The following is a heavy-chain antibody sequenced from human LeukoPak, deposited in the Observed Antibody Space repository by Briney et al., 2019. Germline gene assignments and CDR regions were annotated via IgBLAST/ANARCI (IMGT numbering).Heavy chain of an antibody. Sequence: ASVKVSCKASGYTFTSYGISWVRQAPGQGLEWMGWISAYNGNTNYAQKLQGRVTMTTDTSTSTAYMELRSLRSDDTAVYYCARWSATVTTHYYYYYGMDVWGQGTLVTVSS. CDR2: ISAYNGNT. D-gene: IGHD4-17*01. V-gene: IGHV1-18*01. J-gene: IGHJ6*02. CDR1: GYTFTSYG. CDR3: ARWSATVTTHYYYYYGMDV.